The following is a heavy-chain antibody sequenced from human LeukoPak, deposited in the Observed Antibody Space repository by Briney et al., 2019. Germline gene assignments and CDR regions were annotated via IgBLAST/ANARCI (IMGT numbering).Heavy chain of an antibody. CDR1: GGSISSYY. CDR2: IYTSGST. CDR3: ARDKSRTYGSADAFDI. J-gene: IGHJ3*02. Sequence: SETLSLTCTVSGGSISSYYWSWIRQPAGKGLEWIGRIYTSGSTNYNPSLKSRVTMSVDTSKKQFSLKLSSVTAADTAVYYCARDKSRTYGSADAFDIWGQGTMVTVSS. D-gene: IGHD3-10*01. V-gene: IGHV4-4*07.